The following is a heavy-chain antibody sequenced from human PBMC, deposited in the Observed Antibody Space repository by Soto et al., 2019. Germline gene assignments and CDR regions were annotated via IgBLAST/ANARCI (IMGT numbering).Heavy chain of an antibody. J-gene: IGHJ6*02. V-gene: IGHV1-69*01. Sequence: QVQLVQSGAEVKKPGSSVKVSCKASGGTFSSYAISWVRQAPGQGLEWMGGIIPSFGTANYAQKFQGRVPIPADESTSTAYMERSSLRSEDTAVYYCARMMGSTSYYYGMDVWGQGTTVTVSS. CDR2: IIPSFGTA. CDR1: GGTFSSYA. CDR3: ARMMGSTSYYYGMDV. D-gene: IGHD2-2*01.